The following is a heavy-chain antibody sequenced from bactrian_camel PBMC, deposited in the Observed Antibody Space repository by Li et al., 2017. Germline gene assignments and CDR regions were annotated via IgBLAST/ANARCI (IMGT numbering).Heavy chain of an antibody. CDR1: GTVLYC. D-gene: IGHD3*01. V-gene: IGHV3S55*01. CDR2: ISTSGVT. J-gene: IGHJ6*01. Sequence: HVQLVESGGGSVQAGGSLRLSCTAPGTVLYCMGWFRQSPGKEREGVAAISTSGVTYYADSVKGRFTISQHPMGNTLYLQMDNLKPEDSATYRCAASWDVTAIEALGNIASPEFGYWGEGTQVTVS. CDR3: AASWDVTAIEALGNIASPEFGY.